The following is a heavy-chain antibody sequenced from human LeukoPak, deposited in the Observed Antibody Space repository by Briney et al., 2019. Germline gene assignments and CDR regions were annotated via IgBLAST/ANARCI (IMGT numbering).Heavy chain of an antibody. V-gene: IGHV4-4*02. J-gene: IGHJ4*02. D-gene: IGHD2-2*01. CDR3: AREDQYQLLSDY. CDR1: GFIFSNAL. Sequence: GSLRLSCAVSGFIFSNALMSWVRQPPGKGVGWIGEIYHSGSTNYNPSLKSRVTISVDKSKNQFSLKLSSVTAADTAVYYCAREDQYQLLSDYWGQGTLVTVSP. CDR2: IYHSGST.